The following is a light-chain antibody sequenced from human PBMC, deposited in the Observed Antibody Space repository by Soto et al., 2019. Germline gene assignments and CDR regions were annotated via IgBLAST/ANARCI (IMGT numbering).Light chain of an antibody. J-gene: IGKJ5*01. CDR1: QSISSW. V-gene: IGKV1-12*01. Sequence: TISLFAVSLTVRDRVTITCRASQSISSWLAWYQQKPGKAPKLLPYGASSLQSGVPSRFSGSGSGTDFTLTISSLQPEDDATYDCQQSYSTPLISFGEGTRL. CDR2: GAS. CDR3: QQSYSTPLIS.